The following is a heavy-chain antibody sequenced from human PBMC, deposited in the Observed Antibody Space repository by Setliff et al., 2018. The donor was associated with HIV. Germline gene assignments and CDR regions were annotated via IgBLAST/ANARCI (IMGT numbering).Heavy chain of an antibody. CDR3: ARGGGTIIGANFDY. Sequence: SETLSLTCAVYGGSFSAYYWSWIRQPPGKGLEWIGEINHSGSTNYNPSLKSRVTISVDTSKNQFSLKLSSVTAADTAVYYCARGGGTIIGANFDYWGQGTLVTVSS. CDR1: GGSFSAYY. D-gene: IGHD3-3*01. V-gene: IGHV4-34*01. J-gene: IGHJ4*02. CDR2: INHSGST.